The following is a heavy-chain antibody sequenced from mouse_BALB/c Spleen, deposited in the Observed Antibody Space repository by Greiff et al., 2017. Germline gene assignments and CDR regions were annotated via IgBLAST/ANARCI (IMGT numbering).Heavy chain of an antibody. Sequence: VQLQQSGPELVKPGASVKIPCKASGYTFTDYNMDWVKQSHGKSLEWIGDINPNNGGTIYNQKFKGKATLTVDKSSSTAYMELRSLTSEDTAVYYCARGTTYGNYYAMDYWGQGTSVTVSS. CDR1: GYTFTDYN. J-gene: IGHJ4*01. D-gene: IGHD2-1*01. CDR2: INPNNGGT. CDR3: ARGTTYGNYYAMDY. V-gene: IGHV1-18*01.